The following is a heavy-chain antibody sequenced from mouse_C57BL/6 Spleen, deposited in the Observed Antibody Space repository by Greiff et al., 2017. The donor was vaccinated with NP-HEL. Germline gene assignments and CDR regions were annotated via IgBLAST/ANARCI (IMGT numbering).Heavy chain of an antibody. D-gene: IGHD2-4*01. V-gene: IGHV1-53*01. CDR3: AYRGIYYEYDIDY. J-gene: IGHJ2*01. CDR1: GYTFTSYW. Sequence: QVQLKQPGTELVKPGASVKLSCKASGYTFTSYWMHWVKQRPGQGLEWIGNITPSNGGTNYNEKFKRKATLTVDKSSSTAYMQLSSLTSEDSAVYYCAYRGIYYEYDIDYWGQGTTLTVSS. CDR2: ITPSNGGT.